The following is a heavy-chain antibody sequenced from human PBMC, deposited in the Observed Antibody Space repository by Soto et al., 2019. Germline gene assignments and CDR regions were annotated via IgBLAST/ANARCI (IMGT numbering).Heavy chain of an antibody. CDR1: GFSLSTGGMS. Sequence: SGPTLVNPTQTLTLTCTYSGFSLSTGGMSVAWIRQPPGKALEWLARIDWDDDKYYSTSLKTRLTISKDTSKKQVVLRVTNMEXVDTATYYCARGYYYQSSGYRTWDYWGQGTLVTVSS. V-gene: IGHV2-70*11. CDR3: ARGYYYQSSGYRTWDY. J-gene: IGHJ4*02. CDR2: IDWDDDK. D-gene: IGHD3-22*01.